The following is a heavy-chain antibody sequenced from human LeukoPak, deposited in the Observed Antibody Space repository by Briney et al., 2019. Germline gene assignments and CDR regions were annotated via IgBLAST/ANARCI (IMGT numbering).Heavy chain of an antibody. V-gene: IGHV3-30*04. J-gene: IGHJ4*02. CDR1: GFIFNNYA. CDR3: AKDRSRYDSSAYDFDY. CDR2: ISSDGSKK. Sequence: GGSLRLSCAASGFIFNNYAMHWVRQAPGKGLEWVALISSDGSKKSYADSVKGRFTISRDNSKNTLHLQMNSLRAEDTAVYYCAKDRSRYDSSAYDFDYWGQGTLVTVSS. D-gene: IGHD3-22*01.